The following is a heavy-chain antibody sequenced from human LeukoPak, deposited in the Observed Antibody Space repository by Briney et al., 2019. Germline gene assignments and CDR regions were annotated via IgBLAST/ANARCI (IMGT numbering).Heavy chain of an antibody. Sequence: SETLSLTCAVSGGTFSGYYWTWIRQPPGKGLEWIGEINHRGRTNYNPSLKSRVTISVGTSRNQFSLKLSSVTAADTAVYYCARPLGYCSNSRCPQSWFDPWGQGTLVTVSS. CDR1: GGTFSGYY. J-gene: IGHJ5*02. V-gene: IGHV4-34*01. CDR2: INHRGRT. D-gene: IGHD2-2*01. CDR3: ARPLGYCSNSRCPQSWFDP.